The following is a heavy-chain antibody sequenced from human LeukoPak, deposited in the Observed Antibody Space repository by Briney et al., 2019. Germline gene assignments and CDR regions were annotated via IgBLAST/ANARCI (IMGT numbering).Heavy chain of an antibody. D-gene: IGHD2-15*01. Sequence: PSETLSLTCTVSGGSISSYYWSWIRQPPGKGLEWIGYIYYSGSTNYNPSLKSRVTISVDTSKNQFSLKLSSVTAADTAVYYCAREWCSGGSCYQNWFDPWGQGTLVTVSS. J-gene: IGHJ5*02. CDR3: AREWCSGGSCYQNWFDP. V-gene: IGHV4-59*01. CDR1: GGSISSYY. CDR2: IYYSGST.